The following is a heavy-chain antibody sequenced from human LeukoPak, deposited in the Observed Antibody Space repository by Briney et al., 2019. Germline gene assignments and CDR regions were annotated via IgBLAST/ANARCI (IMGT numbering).Heavy chain of an antibody. CDR2: ISYDGSNK. Sequence: GGSLRLSCAASGFSFSSYAMHWVRQAPGKGLEWVALISYDGSNKKYADSVKGRFTISRDNSKNTLYLQMNSLRAEDTAVYYCAKYPGSGSYRGFDYWGQGTLVTVSS. J-gene: IGHJ4*02. V-gene: IGHV3-30*04. CDR3: AKYPGSGSYRGFDY. D-gene: IGHD3-10*01. CDR1: GFSFSSYA.